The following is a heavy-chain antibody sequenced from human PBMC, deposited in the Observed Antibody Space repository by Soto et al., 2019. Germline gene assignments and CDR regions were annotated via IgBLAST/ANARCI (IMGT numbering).Heavy chain of an antibody. CDR2: INHSGST. Sequence: WETLSLTCAVYGGSFSGYYWSWIRQPPGKGLEWIGEINHSGSTNYNPSLKSRVTISVDTSKNQFSLKLSSVTAADTAVYYCASTMVGGGNSGYDYGFDDWGQGTRVTVFS. CDR1: GGSFSGYY. D-gene: IGHD5-12*01. V-gene: IGHV4-34*01. CDR3: ASTMVGGGNSGYDYGFDD. J-gene: IGHJ4*02.